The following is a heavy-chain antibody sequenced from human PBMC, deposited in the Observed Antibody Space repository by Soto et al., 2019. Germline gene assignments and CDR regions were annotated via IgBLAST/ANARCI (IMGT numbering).Heavy chain of an antibody. CDR2: ISYDGSNK. CDR3: ARDKHSYGLDY. Sequence: QVQLVESGGSVVQPGRSLRLSCAASGFTFSSYAMHWVRQAPGKGLEWVAVISYDGSNKYYADSVKGRFTISRDNSKNTLYLQMNSLRAEDTAVYYCARDKHSYGLDYWGQGTLVTVSS. V-gene: IGHV3-30-3*01. J-gene: IGHJ4*02. D-gene: IGHD5-18*01. CDR1: GFTFSSYA.